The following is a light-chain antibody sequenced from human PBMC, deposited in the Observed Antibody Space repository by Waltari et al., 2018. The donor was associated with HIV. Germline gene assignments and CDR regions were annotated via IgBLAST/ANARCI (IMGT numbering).Light chain of an antibody. CDR3: QQHHSTPYT. J-gene: IGKJ2*01. V-gene: IGKV4-1*01. CDR2: WAS. Sequence: EIVMTQSPDSLAVSLGERATINCKSSQSVLYNSNNKNKLALSWYQQKPGQPPKLLIYWASTRGSGVPVRFSGSGSGTDFTLTISSLQAEDAAFYYCQQHHSTPYTFGRGTTVEIK. CDR1: QSVLYNSNNKNK.